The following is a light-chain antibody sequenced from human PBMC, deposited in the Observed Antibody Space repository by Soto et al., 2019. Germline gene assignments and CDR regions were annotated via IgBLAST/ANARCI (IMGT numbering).Light chain of an antibody. CDR1: SSGVGGYNY. V-gene: IGLV2-8*01. CDR3: SSYAGSSKG. J-gene: IGLJ1*01. Sequence: QSALTQPPSASGSPGQSVAISCTGTSSGVGGYNYVSWYQQHPGQAPKLMIYEVNKRPSGLPDRFSGSTSGNTASLTVSGLQAEDEADYYCSSYAGSSKGFGTGTKGTVL. CDR2: EVN.